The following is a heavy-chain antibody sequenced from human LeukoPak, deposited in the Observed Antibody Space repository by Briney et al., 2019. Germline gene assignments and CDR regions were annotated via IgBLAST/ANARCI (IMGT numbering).Heavy chain of an antibody. J-gene: IGHJ5*02. CDR1: GYTFTSYG. CDR2: ISAYNGNT. D-gene: IGHD3-10*01. V-gene: IGHV1-18*01. CDR3: ARALRFGELLNWFDP. Sequence: GASVKVSCKASGYTFTSYGISWVRQAPGQGLEWMGWISAYNGNTNYAQKLQGRVTMTTDTSTSTAYMELRSLRPDDTAVYYCARALRFGELLNWFDPWGQGTLVTVSS.